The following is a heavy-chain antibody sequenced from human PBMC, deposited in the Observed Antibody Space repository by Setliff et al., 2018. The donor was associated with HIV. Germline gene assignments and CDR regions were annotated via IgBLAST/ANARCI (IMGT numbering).Heavy chain of an antibody. CDR2: IYYSGTT. CDR1: SGSISSYY. D-gene: IGHD3-10*01. J-gene: IGHJ4*02. CDR3: ARGSAMVRGDITAFDY. V-gene: IGHV4-59*12. Sequence: SETLSLTCTVSSGSISSYYWSWIRQPPGKGLEWIGYIYYSGTTNYNPSLKSRVTISVDTSKNQFSLRLSSVTAADTAVYYCARGSAMVRGDITAFDYWGQGTLVTVSS.